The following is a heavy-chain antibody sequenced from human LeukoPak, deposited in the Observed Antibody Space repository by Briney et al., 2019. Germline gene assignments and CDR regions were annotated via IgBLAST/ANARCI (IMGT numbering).Heavy chain of an antibody. Sequence: GGSLRLSCAASGFTFSSYWMSWVRQAPGKGLEWVANIKQDGSEKYYVDSVKGRFTISRDNAKNSLYLEMSSLRAEDTAVYYCAKGLMSSWYTSFDSWGQGTLVIVSS. J-gene: IGHJ5*01. CDR1: GFTFSSYW. CDR2: IKQDGSEK. V-gene: IGHV3-7*01. D-gene: IGHD6-13*01. CDR3: AKGLMSSWYTSFDS.